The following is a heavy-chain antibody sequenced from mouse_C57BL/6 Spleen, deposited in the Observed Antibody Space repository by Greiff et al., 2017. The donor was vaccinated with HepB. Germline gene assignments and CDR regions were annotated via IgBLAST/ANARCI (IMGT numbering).Heavy chain of an antibody. CDR2: IDPETGGT. CDR3: TRPLYYYGSRGAWFAY. D-gene: IGHD1-1*01. V-gene: IGHV1-15*01. Sequence: VKLMESGAELVRPGASVTLSCKASGYTFTDYEMHWVKQTPVHGLEWIGAIDPETGGTAYNQKFKGKAILTADKSSSTAYMELRSLTSEDSAVYYCTRPLYYYGSRGAWFAYWGHGTLVTVSA. CDR1: GYTFTDYE. J-gene: IGHJ3*01.